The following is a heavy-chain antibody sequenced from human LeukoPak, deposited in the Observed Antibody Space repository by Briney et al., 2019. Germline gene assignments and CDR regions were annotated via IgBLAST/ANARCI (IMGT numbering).Heavy chain of an antibody. Sequence: SVKVSCKASGSAFSGYTITWVRQAPGQGLEWVGGIITNLASTNYAQKFQGRVTISADDSTSTAYIQLRSLTSEDTAFYYCALAFSGYDRWFPEPPDQWGQGTLVTVSS. V-gene: IGHV1-69*01. D-gene: IGHD5-12*01. CDR1: GSAFSGYT. CDR2: IITNLAST. J-gene: IGHJ4*02. CDR3: ALAFSGYDRWFPEPPDQ.